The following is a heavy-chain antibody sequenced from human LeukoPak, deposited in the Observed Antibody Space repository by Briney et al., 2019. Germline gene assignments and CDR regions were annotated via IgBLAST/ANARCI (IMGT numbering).Heavy chain of an antibody. CDR3: AREWRGLRYFGWFPLSRRWFDP. Sequence: PSEPLSLTCTVSGGSISSSSYYWGWIRQPPGKGLEWIGSIYYSGSTYYHPSLKSRVTRSVDTPKNQFSLKLSSVTAADTAVYYCAREWRGLRYFGWFPLSRRWFDPWGQGTLVTVSS. V-gene: IGHV4-39*07. CDR2: IYYSGST. J-gene: IGHJ5*02. CDR1: GGSISSSSYY. D-gene: IGHD3-9*01.